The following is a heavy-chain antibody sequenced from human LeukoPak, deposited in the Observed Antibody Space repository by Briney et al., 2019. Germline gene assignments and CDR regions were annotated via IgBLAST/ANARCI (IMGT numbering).Heavy chain of an antibody. CDR2: ISSSSSYI. CDR1: GFTFSSYS. V-gene: IGHV3-21*01. D-gene: IGHD2-15*01. Sequence: GGSLRLSCAASGFTFSSYSMSWVRQAPGKGLEWVSSISSSSSYIYYADSVKGRFTISRDNAKNSLYLQMNSLRAEDTAVYYCARSPRYCSGGSCSWFDPWGQGTLVTVSS. CDR3: ARSPRYCSGGSCSWFDP. J-gene: IGHJ5*02.